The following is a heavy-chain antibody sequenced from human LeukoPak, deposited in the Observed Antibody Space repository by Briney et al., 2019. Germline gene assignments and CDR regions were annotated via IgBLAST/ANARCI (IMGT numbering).Heavy chain of an antibody. CDR3: ARHIRHTATHFDY. Sequence: PSETLSLTCTVSVGSLSSSNYYWGWIRQPPGEGLEWIGSIYYSGSTYYNPSLKSRVTMSVDTSKNQFSLRLTSVTAADTAVYYCARHIRHTATHFDYWGQGTLVTVSS. CDR2: IYYSGST. V-gene: IGHV4-39*01. J-gene: IGHJ4*02. D-gene: IGHD1-26*01. CDR1: VGSLSSSNYY.